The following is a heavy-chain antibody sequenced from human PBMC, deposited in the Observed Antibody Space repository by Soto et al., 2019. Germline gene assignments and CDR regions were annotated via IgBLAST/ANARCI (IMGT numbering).Heavy chain of an antibody. V-gene: IGHV4-4*07. CDR1: GGSTSSYY. Sequence: PSETLSLTCTVSGGSTSSYYWSWIRQPAGKGLEWIGRIYTSGSTNYNPSLKSRVTMSVDTSKNQFSLKLSSVTAADTAVYYCARDEDSNGSYDNWFDPWGQGTLVTVSS. D-gene: IGHD1-26*01. J-gene: IGHJ5*02. CDR2: IYTSGST. CDR3: ARDEDSNGSYDNWFDP.